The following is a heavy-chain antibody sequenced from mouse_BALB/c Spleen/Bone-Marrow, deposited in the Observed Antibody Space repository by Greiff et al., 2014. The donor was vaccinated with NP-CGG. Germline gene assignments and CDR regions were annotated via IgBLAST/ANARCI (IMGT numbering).Heavy chain of an antibody. J-gene: IGHJ2*01. V-gene: IGHV1-14*01. Sequence: EVKLMESGPELVKPGASVKMSCKASGYTFTSYVIHWVKQKPGQGLEWIGYINPYNDATKFNERFKGKATLTSDKSSSTAYMVLSSLTSEDSAVYYCAREGVDYFDYWGQGATLTASS. CDR2: INPYNDAT. CDR3: AREGVDYFDY. CDR1: GYTFTSYV.